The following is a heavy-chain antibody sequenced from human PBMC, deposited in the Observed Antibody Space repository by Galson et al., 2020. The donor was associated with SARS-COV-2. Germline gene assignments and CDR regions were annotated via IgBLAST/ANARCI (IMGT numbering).Heavy chain of an antibody. CDR3: ARAPDHGGRYGMDV. D-gene: IGHD4-17*01. J-gene: IGHJ6*02. V-gene: IGHV4-39*07. Sequence: SETLSLTCTVSGGSISSVSNYWGWIRQPPGKGLEYIGSIYYSGTTYYNLSLKSRVTISIDTSNNQFSLKMSSLTAADTAVYYCARAPDHGGRYGMDVWGQGTTVIVSS. CDR1: GGSISSVSNY. CDR2: IYYSGTT.